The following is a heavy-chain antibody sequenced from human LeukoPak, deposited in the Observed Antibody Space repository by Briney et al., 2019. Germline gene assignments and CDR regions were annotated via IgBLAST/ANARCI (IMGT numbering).Heavy chain of an antibody. CDR3: AAAPYYHEDSGYYYFDP. J-gene: IGHJ5*02. CDR1: GFTFSTSA. Sequence: GASVKVSCKASGFTFSTSAVQWVRQARGQRLEWVGWIVVGSGNTNYAQKFQGRVTITRDMSTRTSHMELGSLRSEDTAVYYCAAAPYYHEDSGYYYFDPWGQGTLVTVSS. D-gene: IGHD3-22*01. CDR2: IVVGSGNT. V-gene: IGHV1-58*01.